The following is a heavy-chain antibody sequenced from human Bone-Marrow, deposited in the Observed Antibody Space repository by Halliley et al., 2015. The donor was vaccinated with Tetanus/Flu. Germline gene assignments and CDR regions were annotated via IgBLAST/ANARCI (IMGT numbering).Heavy chain of an antibody. J-gene: IGHJ4*02. CDR2: LYYSGST. Sequence: TLSLTCTVSGVSLTSSGYYWGWIRQPPGKGLEWIGSLYYSGSTYYNPSLKSRVSISVDTSKNHLSLNLNSVTAADTAVYYCAGHYRHWLFDYWGQGTLFSVSS. CDR1: GVSLTSSGYY. D-gene: IGHD3-16*02. CDR3: AGHYRHWLFDY. V-gene: IGHV4-39*01.